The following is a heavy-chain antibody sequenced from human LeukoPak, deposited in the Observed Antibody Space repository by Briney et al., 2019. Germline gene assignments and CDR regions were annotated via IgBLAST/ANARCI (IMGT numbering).Heavy chain of an antibody. Sequence: GRSLRLSCAASGFTFSSYAMHWVRQAPGKGLEWVAVISYDGSNKYYADSVKGRFTISRDNAKNTLYLQMNSLRAEDTAVYYCARDLGGPDYWGQGTLVTVSS. V-gene: IGHV3-30-3*01. CDR2: ISYDGSNK. CDR1: GFTFSSYA. J-gene: IGHJ4*02. CDR3: ARDLGGPDY. D-gene: IGHD2-15*01.